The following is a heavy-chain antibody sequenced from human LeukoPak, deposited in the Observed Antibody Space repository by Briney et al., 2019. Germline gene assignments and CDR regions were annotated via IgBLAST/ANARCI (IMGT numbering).Heavy chain of an antibody. V-gene: IGHV1-69-2*01. CDR1: GYTFTGYY. D-gene: IGHD2-2*01. CDR2: VDPEDGET. CDR3: ATASFVVVPAAIGWFDP. J-gene: IGHJ5*02. Sequence: ASVKVSCKASGYTFTGYYMHWVQQAPGKGLEWMGRVDPEDGETIYAERFQGRVTITADTSTDTAYMELSSLRSEDTAVYYCATASFVVVPAAIGWFDPWGQGTLVTVSS.